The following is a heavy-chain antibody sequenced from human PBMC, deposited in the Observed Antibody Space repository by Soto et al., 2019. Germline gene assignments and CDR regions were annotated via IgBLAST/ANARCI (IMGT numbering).Heavy chain of an antibody. V-gene: IGHV4-38-2*01. Sequence: SETLSPTCAVSGHSISSGYYWGWIRQPPGKGLEWIGSFYHSGSTYYNPSLKSRVTISVDTSKNQFSLKLSSVTAADTAVYYCARGEYYGSGNYFDYWGQGTLVTVSS. CDR1: GHSISSGYY. J-gene: IGHJ4*02. CDR3: ARGEYYGSGNYFDY. D-gene: IGHD3-10*01. CDR2: FYHSGST.